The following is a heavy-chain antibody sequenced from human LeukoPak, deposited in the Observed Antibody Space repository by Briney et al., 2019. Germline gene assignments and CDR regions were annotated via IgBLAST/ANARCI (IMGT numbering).Heavy chain of an antibody. CDR2: IYPDDSDT. J-gene: IGHJ4*02. CDR3: ASDSSSDWYGGVDY. CDR1: GYSLTTYW. V-gene: IGHV5-51*01. D-gene: IGHD6-19*01. Sequence: PGESLKISCKGSGYSLTTYWIGWVRQMPGKGLEWMGIIYPDDSDTRYSPSFQGQVTISADKSISTAYLQWSSLKASDTAMYYCASDSSSDWYGGVDYWGQGTLVTVSS.